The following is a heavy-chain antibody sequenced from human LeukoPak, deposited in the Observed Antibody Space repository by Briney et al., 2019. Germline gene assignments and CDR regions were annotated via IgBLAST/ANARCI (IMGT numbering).Heavy chain of an antibody. CDR1: GVTVENDA. CDR2: IYRGGNT. V-gene: IGHV3-66*02. CDR3: ASSYYDFWSGYDYYFDY. J-gene: IGHJ4*02. D-gene: IGHD3-3*01. Sequence: GGSLRLSCAASGVTVENDAMGWVRQSSEKGLEWVSVIYRGGNTFYADAVKGRFTISRDNSKDTIYLQMTSLAAEDTAVYYCASSYYDFWSGYDYYFDYWGQGTLVTVSS.